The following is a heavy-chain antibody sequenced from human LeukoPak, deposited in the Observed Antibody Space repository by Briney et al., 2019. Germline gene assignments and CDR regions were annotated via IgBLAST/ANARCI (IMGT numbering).Heavy chain of an antibody. CDR3: ARESTDYYGFDH. D-gene: IGHD3-22*01. CDR2: ISYDGSNK. J-gene: IGHJ4*02. CDR1: GFTFSSYG. V-gene: IGHV3-30*03. Sequence: PGRSLRLSCAASGFTFSSYGMHWVRQAPGKGLEWVAVISYDGSNKYYADSVKGRFTISRDNARNTLYLQLNSLSAEDTAVYYCARESTDYYGFDHWGQGTLVTVSS.